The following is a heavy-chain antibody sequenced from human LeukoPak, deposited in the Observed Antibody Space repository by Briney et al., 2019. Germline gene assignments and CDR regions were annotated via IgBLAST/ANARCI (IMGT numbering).Heavy chain of an antibody. CDR3: TRAGYSSGFDS. V-gene: IGHV3-74*03. CDR1: GFTFSGYW. Sequence: GGSLRLSCAASGFTFSGYWMHWVRQAPGKGLVWVSRINSDGYSITYADSVKGRFTISRGNAKNTLYLQMNSLIAEDTAVYFCTRAGYSSGFDSWGQGTLVTVSS. J-gene: IGHJ5*01. D-gene: IGHD6-19*01. CDR2: INSDGYSI.